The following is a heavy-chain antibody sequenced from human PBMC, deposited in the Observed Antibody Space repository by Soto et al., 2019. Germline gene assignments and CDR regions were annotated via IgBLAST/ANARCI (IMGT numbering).Heavy chain of an antibody. Sequence: PGGSLRLSCAASGFTVSSYAMSWVRQAPGKGLEWVSVISGSGSTYSADSVKGRFTISRDSSKNTVYLQMNSLRAEDTAVYYCAKALRFTFTTGYYMDVWGRGTTVTVSS. D-gene: IGHD3-16*01. V-gene: IGHV3-23*01. CDR1: GFTVSSYA. CDR2: ISGSGST. J-gene: IGHJ6*03. CDR3: AKALRFTFTTGYYMDV.